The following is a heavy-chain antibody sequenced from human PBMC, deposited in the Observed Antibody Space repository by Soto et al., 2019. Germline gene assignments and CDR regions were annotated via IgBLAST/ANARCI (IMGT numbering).Heavy chain of an antibody. CDR3: ARGWSESYGMDV. Sequence: PSDTLSLTCAVYGGSFSGYYWSWIRQPPGKGLEWIGEINHSGSTNYNPSLKSRVTISVDTSKNQFSLKLSSVTAADTAVYYCARGWSESYGMDVWGQGTRSP. V-gene: IGHV4-34*01. CDR2: INHSGST. CDR1: GGSFSGYY. J-gene: IGHJ6*02. D-gene: IGHD2-8*02.